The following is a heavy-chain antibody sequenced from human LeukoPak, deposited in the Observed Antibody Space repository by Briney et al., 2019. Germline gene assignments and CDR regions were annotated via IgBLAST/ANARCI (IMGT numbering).Heavy chain of an antibody. CDR1: GFTSGDYA. CDR2: IRSITYGGTT. V-gene: IGHV3-49*03. CDR3: AGESHATFPYYFDY. Sequence: GGSLRLSCAASGFTSGDYAMSWFRQAPGKGLEWVGFIRSITYGGTTEHAASVKGRFTISRDDSKSIAYLQMNSLKSEDTALYYCAGESHATFPYYFDYWGQGTLVTVSS. J-gene: IGHJ4*02.